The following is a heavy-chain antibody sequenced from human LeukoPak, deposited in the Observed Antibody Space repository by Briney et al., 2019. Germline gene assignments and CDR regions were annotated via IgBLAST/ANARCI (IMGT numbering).Heavy chain of an antibody. J-gene: IGHJ4*02. CDR2: ISNDGTTE. CDR1: GFNFSPYA. Sequence: PGGSLRLSCVASGFNFSPYAVHWVRQAPGKGLEWVAIISNDGTTESYTDSVKGRFTISRDNFKNTLYLQMNGLRAEDTAVYYCARDPEAAVAGMVDYWGQGTLVTVSS. V-gene: IGHV3-30-3*01. CDR3: ARDPEAAVAGMVDY. D-gene: IGHD6-19*01.